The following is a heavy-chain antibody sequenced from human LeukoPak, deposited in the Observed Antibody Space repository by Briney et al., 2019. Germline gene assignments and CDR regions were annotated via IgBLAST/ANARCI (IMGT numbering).Heavy chain of an antibody. Sequence: PGGSLRLSCAASGFTFSSYWMSWVRQAPGKGLEWVANINKDGGEKYYVDSVKGRFTISRDNSKNTLYLQMNSLRAEDTAVYYCAKDHSSSWYYFDYWGQGTLVTVSS. V-gene: IGHV3-7*01. CDR3: AKDHSSSWYYFDY. D-gene: IGHD6-13*01. CDR2: INKDGGEK. J-gene: IGHJ4*02. CDR1: GFTFSSYW.